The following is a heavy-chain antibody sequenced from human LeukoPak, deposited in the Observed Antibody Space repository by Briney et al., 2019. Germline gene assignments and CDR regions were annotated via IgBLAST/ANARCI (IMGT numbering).Heavy chain of an antibody. CDR1: GGTFSSSA. CDR2: IIPALNIT. CDR3: ARDQGLTAPPPYGLDV. V-gene: IGHV1-69*04. Sequence: SVKVSCTTSGGTFSSSAITWVRQAPGQGLEWMGRIIPALNITSYAQKFQGRVTITADTSTSTAYMELSSLRSEETAVYYCARDQGLTAPPPYGLDVWGQGTTVTVSS. D-gene: IGHD5-18*01. J-gene: IGHJ6*02.